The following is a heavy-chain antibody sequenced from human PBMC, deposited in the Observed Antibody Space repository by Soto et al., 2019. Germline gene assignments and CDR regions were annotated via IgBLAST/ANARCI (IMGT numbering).Heavy chain of an antibody. CDR2: ISGDSGST. V-gene: IGHV3-23*01. CDR1: GFTFSNYA. D-gene: IGHD1-20*01. CDR3: AIPSGITPTGHDY. Sequence: GGSLRLSCAASGFTFSNYAMSLVRQYPGKGLQWVSSISGDSGSTCYADSVKGRFTISRENSKNSLYLQMNRLRADDTAVYYWAIPSGITPTGHDYWRQGTRVT. J-gene: IGHJ4*02.